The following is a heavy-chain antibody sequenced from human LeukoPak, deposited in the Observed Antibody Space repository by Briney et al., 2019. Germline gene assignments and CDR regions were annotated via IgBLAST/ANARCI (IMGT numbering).Heavy chain of an antibody. CDR2: IYYSGST. CDR3: ARWWSVGYDPSGGLGFWY. V-gene: IGHV4-59*01. D-gene: IGHD5-12*01. CDR1: GGSISSYY. Sequence: PSETLSLTCTVSGGSISSYYWSWIRQPPGKGLEWIGYIYYSGSTNYNPSLKSRVTISVDTSKNQFSLKLSSVTAADTAVYYCARWWSVGYDPSGGLGFWYWGQGTLVTVSS. J-gene: IGHJ4*02.